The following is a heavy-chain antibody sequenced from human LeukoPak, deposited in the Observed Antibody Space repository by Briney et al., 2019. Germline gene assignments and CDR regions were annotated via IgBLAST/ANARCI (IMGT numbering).Heavy chain of an antibody. CDR1: GYTFTGYY. J-gene: IGHJ4*02. V-gene: IGHV1-2*02. CDR2: INPNSGGT. Sequence: ASVKVSCKASGYTFTGYYMHWVRQAPGQGLEWMGWINPNSGGTNYAQKFQGRVTITADESTSTAYMELSSLRSEDTAVYYCARGGPAMVHFDYWGQGTLVTVSS. CDR3: ARGGPAMVHFDY. D-gene: IGHD5-18*01.